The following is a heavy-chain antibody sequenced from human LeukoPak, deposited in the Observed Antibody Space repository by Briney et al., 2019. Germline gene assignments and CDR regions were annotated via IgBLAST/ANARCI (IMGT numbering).Heavy chain of an antibody. D-gene: IGHD1/OR15-1a*01. CDR1: GFTFSSYA. Sequence: GGSLRLSCAASGFTFSSYAMSWVRQAPGKGLEWVSAISGSGGSTYYADSVKGRFTISRDNSKNTLYLQTNSLRAEDTAVYYCAKDQNIYYFVYWGQGTLVTVSS. V-gene: IGHV3-23*01. CDR2: ISGSGGST. J-gene: IGHJ4*02. CDR3: AKDQNIYYFVY.